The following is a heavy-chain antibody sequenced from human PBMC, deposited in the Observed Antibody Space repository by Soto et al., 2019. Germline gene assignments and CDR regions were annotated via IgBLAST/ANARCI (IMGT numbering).Heavy chain of an antibody. D-gene: IGHD2-15*01. CDR1: GLIVSDTY. J-gene: IGHJ3*02. Sequence: GGSLRLSCTASGLIVSDTYVNWVRQAPGKGLEWVSVISNRGDTHYADSVRGRFSLSRDISDNTLHLQMNNLRVEDTAVYYCAREPRYCRGGSCSITGDAYDICGQGTMVTVSS. V-gene: IGHV3-66*01. CDR3: AREPRYCRGGSCSITGDAYDI. CDR2: ISNRGDT.